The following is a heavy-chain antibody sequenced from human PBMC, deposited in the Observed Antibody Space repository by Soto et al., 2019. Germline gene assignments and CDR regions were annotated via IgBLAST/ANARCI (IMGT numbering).Heavy chain of an antibody. Sequence: QVQLQESGPGLVKPSQTLSLTCTVSGGSISNGYYYWSWVRQNPGKGLEWIGHIYHSGRTYYNPSLRSRVTISVDTSKSPLSLTLSSVTAADTAVYYCARWVDLSLDYFDSWGQGTPVTVSS. D-gene: IGHD2-15*01. J-gene: IGHJ4*02. CDR1: GGSISNGYYY. V-gene: IGHV4-31*03. CDR2: IYHSGRT. CDR3: ARWVDLSLDYFDS.